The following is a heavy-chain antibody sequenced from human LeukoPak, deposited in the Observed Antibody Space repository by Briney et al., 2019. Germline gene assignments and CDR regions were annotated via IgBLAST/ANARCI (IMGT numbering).Heavy chain of an antibody. CDR2: ISGSGGST. D-gene: IGHD1-26*01. J-gene: IGHJ4*02. CDR1: GFTFSSYA. Sequence: GGSLRLSCAASGFTFSSYAMSWVRQAPGKGLEWVSAISGSGGSTYYADSAKGRFTISRDNSKNTLYLQMNSLRAEDTAVYYCAKVLVGATRGFDYWGQGTLVTVSS. CDR3: AKVLVGATRGFDY. V-gene: IGHV3-23*01.